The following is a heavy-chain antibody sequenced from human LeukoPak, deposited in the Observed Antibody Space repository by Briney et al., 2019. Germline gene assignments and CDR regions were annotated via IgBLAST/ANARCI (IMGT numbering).Heavy chain of an antibody. CDR3: AKGGTYRDYFDY. CDR1: GFTFSNYW. CDR2: INPDGSSI. Sequence: PGGSLRLSCAASGFTFSNYWVHWVRQAPGKGLVWVSRINPDGSSINYADSVKGRFTISRDNSKNTLYLQMNSLRAEDTAVYYCAKGGTYRDYFDYWGQGTLVTVSS. D-gene: IGHD3-16*01. V-gene: IGHV3-74*01. J-gene: IGHJ4*02.